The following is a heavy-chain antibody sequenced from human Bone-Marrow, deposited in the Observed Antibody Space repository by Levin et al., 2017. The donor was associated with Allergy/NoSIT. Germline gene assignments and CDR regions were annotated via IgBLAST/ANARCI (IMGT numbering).Heavy chain of an antibody. CDR2: IWFDGTKK. CDR1: GFSFSNYA. D-gene: IGHD3-3*01. J-gene: IGHJ6*02. Sequence: GGSLRLSCAASGFSFSNYALHWVRQAPGKGLEWVAIIWFDGTKKNYAESVKGRFTISRDNSKKTMYLEMNSLRAEDTATYYCARPYFDFSSEYGLYLWGLGTTVTVSS. CDR3: ARPYFDFSSEYGLYL. V-gene: IGHV3-33*01.